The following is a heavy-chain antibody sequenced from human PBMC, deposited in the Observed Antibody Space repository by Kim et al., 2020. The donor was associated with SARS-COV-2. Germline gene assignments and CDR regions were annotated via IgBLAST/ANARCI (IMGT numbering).Heavy chain of an antibody. V-gene: IGHV3-30*04. CDR3: AREGIGGSYYGDYYYYGMDV. CDR2: ISYDGSNK. D-gene: IGHD1-26*01. Sequence: LSLTCAASGFTFSSYAMHWVRQAPGKGLEWVAVISYDGSNKYYADSVKGRFTISRDNSKNTLYLQMNSLRAEDTAVYYCAREGIGGSYYGDYYYYGMDVWGQGTTVTVSS. J-gene: IGHJ6*02. CDR1: GFTFSSYA.